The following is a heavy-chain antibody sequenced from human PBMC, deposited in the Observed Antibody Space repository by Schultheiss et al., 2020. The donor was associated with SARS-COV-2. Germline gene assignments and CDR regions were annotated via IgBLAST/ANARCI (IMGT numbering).Heavy chain of an antibody. D-gene: IGHD6-13*01. CDR2: ISAYNGNT. J-gene: IGHJ4*02. V-gene: IGHV1-18*01. CDR1: GYTFSNFG. Sequence: ASVKVSCKASGYTFSNFGFAWVRQAPGQGLEWMGWISAYNGNTKNAQTLQDRVTMTTDTSTSTAYMELSSLRSDDTAVYYCARGPIGAAGNWDFDYWGQGTLVTVSS. CDR3: ARGPIGAAGNWDFDY.